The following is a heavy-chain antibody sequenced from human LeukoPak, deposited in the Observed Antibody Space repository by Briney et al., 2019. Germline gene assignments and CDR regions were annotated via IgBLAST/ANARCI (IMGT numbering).Heavy chain of an antibody. V-gene: IGHV4-4*09. Sequence: PSETLSLTCTVSGGSISSYYWSWIRQPPGKGLEWIGYIYTSGSTNYNPSLKSRVTISVDTSKNQFSLKLSSVTAADTAVYYCARTGGGYSWFDPWGQGTLVTVSS. CDR2: IYTSGST. J-gene: IGHJ5*02. CDR3: ARTGGGYSWFDP. D-gene: IGHD2-15*01. CDR1: GGSISSYY.